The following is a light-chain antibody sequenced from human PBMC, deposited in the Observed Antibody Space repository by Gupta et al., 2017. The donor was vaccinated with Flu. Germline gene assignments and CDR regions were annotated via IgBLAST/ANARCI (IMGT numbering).Light chain of an antibody. CDR3: CTYACNLTLV. CDR1: GSEVGCHDY. Sequence: VTTSSPGTGSEVGCHDYVVWYLLHAGQGHNLMLYEVSSPSAVMPRRFSVSQSANTPPLTFSGLQAEDEDDYYCCTYACNLTLVFGGGTKLTVL. CDR2: EVS. J-gene: IGLJ2*01. V-gene: IGLV2-11*01.